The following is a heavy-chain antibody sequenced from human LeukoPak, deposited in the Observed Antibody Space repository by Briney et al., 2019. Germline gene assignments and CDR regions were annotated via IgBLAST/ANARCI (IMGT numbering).Heavy chain of an antibody. V-gene: IGHV4-39*01. CDR3: ARSYYDFWSGYYGAFDI. Sequence: SETLSLTCTVSGGSLSSSSYYWGWIRQPPGKGLEWIGSIYYSGSTYYNPSLKSRVTISVDTSKNQFSLKLSSVTAADTAVYYCARSYYDFWSGYYGAFDIWGQGTMVTVSS. CDR1: GGSLSSSSYY. D-gene: IGHD3-3*01. CDR2: IYYSGST. J-gene: IGHJ3*02.